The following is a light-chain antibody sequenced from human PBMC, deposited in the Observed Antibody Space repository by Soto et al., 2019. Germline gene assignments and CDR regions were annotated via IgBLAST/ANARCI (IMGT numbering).Light chain of an antibody. J-gene: IGKJ2*01. Sequence: EIVLTQSPGTLSFSPGERATLSCRASQSVSSSYLAWYQQKPGQAPRLLIYGASSSATGIPDWFSGSGSGTDFTLTISRLEPADVEVYYCQQYGSSSYTFCQGTKLESK. CDR2: GAS. V-gene: IGKV3-20*01. CDR3: QQYGSSSYT. CDR1: QSVSSSY.